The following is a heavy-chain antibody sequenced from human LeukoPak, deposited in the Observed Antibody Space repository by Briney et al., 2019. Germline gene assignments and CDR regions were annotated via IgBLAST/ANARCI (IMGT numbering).Heavy chain of an antibody. CDR2: INPSGGST. Sequence: ASVKVSCKASGYTFIRYYMHWVRQAPGQGLEWMGVINPSGGSTSYPQKFQGRVTMTRDTSTGTVYMELSSLRSEDTAVYYCARDVVGATTETFDYWGQGTLVTVSS. V-gene: IGHV1-46*01. J-gene: IGHJ4*02. CDR3: ARDVVGATTETFDY. D-gene: IGHD1-26*01. CDR1: GYTFIRYY.